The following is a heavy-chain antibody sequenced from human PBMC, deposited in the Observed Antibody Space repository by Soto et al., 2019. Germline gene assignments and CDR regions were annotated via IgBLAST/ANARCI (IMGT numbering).Heavy chain of an antibody. Sequence: QITLKESGPTLVKATQTLTLTCTFSGFSLTTRGVGVAWIRQPPGKALEWLALIYWDDDERYNPSLKNRLTITKDTSKNQVVLTMTNMDPVDTATYSCAHDISARSVYGPFDYWGQGIQVTVSS. CDR2: IYWDDDE. CDR1: GFSLTTRGVG. J-gene: IGHJ4*02. V-gene: IGHV2-5*02. CDR3: AHDISARSVYGPFDY. D-gene: IGHD3-10*01.